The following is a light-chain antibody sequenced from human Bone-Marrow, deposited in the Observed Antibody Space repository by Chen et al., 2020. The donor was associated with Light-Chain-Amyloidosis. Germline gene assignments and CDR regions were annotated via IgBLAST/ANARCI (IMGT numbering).Light chain of an antibody. CDR1: SGHTGHV. J-gene: IGLJ3*02. V-gene: IGLV4-60*03. Sequence: QPVVTQPSAASASLRSSVEVTCTSSSGHTGHVIAWHQQQPGKAPRFRMRVEDTGTYQKGSGVPDRFSGSSSGADRYLIISDLQSEYEADYYCETWDRNTGVFGGGTKVTVL. CDR3: ETWDRNTGV. CDR2: VEDTGTY.